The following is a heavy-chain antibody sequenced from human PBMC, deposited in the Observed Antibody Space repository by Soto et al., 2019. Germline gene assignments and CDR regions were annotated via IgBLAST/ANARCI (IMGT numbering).Heavy chain of an antibody. D-gene: IGHD6-6*01. J-gene: IGHJ4*02. CDR2: VDYSGDT. CDR1: GDSISSYY. Sequence: SETLSLTCTVSGDSISSYYWSWIRQPPGKGLEWVGYVDYSGDTMYNPSLKSRVTISVDTSKNQFSLKLSYVTAADTAVYYCARSPYSSSSHFDYWGQGTLVTVSS. CDR3: ARSPYSSSSHFDY. V-gene: IGHV4-59*01.